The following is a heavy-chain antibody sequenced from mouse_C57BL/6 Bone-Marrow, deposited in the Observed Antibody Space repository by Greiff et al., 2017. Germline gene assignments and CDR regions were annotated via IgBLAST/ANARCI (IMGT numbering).Heavy chain of an antibody. V-gene: IGHV10-1*01. D-gene: IGHD1-1*01. CDR3: VRHSCYAMDY. J-gene: IGHJ4*01. Sequence: EVKLMESGGGLVQPKGSLKLSCAASGFSFNTYAMNWVRQAPGKGLEWVARIRSKSNNYATYYADSVKDRFTISRDDSESMLYLQMNNVKTEDTAMYYCVRHSCYAMDYWGQGTSVTVSS. CDR2: IRSKSNNYAT. CDR1: GFSFNTYA.